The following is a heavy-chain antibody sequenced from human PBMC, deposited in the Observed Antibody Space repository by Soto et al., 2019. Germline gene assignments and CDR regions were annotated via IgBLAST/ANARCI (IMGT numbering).Heavy chain of an antibody. CDR1: GFTVSAYY. V-gene: IGHV3-11*06. CDR2: ISGDSRYT. J-gene: IGHJ6*02. D-gene: IGHD3-16*01. Sequence: GGSLRLSCAASGFTVSAYYMAWIRQAPGKGPEWISYISGDSRYTNYAESVKGRFTISRDNAKNSLYLQMNSLRAEDTAVYYCAREGFRGVMSYYGMDVWGQGTTVTVSS. CDR3: AREGFRGVMSYYGMDV.